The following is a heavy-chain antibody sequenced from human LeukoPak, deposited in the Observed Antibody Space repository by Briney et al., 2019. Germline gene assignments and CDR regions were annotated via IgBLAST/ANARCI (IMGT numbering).Heavy chain of an antibody. CDR2: IIPIFGTA. CDR3: ARASGNYYDSSGYYRTPPRFDY. J-gene: IGHJ4*02. Sequence: GASVKVSCKASGGTFSSYAISWARQAPGQGLEWMGGIIPIFGTANYAQKFQGRVTITTDESTSTAYMELSSLRSEDTAVYYCARASGNYYDSSGYYRTPPRFDYWGQGTLVTVSS. V-gene: IGHV1-69*05. D-gene: IGHD3-22*01. CDR1: GGTFSSYA.